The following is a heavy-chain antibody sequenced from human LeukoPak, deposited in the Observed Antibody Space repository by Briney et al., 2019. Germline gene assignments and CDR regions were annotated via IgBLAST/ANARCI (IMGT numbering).Heavy chain of an antibody. Sequence: SVTVSCKPSGGTFSSYAISWVRQAPGQGLEWMGGIIPIFGTAKYAQKFQGRVTITADESTSTAYMELSSLRSEDTAVYYCARDKRSSWSQLDYYYYGMDVWGQGTLVTVSS. CDR1: GGTFSSYA. D-gene: IGHD6-13*01. CDR2: IIPIFGTA. CDR3: ARDKRSSWSQLDYYYYGMDV. V-gene: IGHV1-69*13. J-gene: IGHJ6*02.